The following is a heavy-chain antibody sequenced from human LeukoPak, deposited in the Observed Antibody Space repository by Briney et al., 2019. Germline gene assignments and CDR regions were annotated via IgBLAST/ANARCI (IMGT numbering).Heavy chain of an antibody. V-gene: IGHV4-34*01. Sequence: PSEPLSLPCAVYGGSFSGYYWSWIRQPPGKGLEWIGEINHSGSTNYNPSLKSRVTISVDTSKNQFSLKLSSVTAADTAVYYCARGNISGGDSYYFDYWGQGTLVTVSS. CDR3: ARGNISGGDSYYFDY. J-gene: IGHJ4*02. CDR2: INHSGST. CDR1: GGSFSGYY. D-gene: IGHD2-21*02.